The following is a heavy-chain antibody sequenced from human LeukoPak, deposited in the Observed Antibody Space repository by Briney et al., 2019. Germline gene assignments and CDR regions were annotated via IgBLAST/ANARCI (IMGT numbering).Heavy chain of an antibody. CDR2: ILMSTNYT. Sequence: PGGSLRLSCGASGFTLSDSYMSWIRQAPGKGLEWVSYILMSTNYTGYAASVKGRFTISRDNAKNSLYLQMNSLRAEDTALYYCAKEGGTRGTFDVWGQGTMVTVSS. CDR1: GFTLSDSY. CDR3: AKEGGTRGTFDV. D-gene: IGHD3/OR15-3a*01. V-gene: IGHV3-11*05. J-gene: IGHJ3*01.